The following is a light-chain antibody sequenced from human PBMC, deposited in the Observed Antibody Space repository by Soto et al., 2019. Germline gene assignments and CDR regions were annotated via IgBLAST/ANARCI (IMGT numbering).Light chain of an antibody. CDR3: QQSYSSPLIS. Sequence: IKMTMSPSSLSALVVDIVAITCRASQNINNYLNWYQQKPGRAPKLLIYDASNLEAGVPSRFRGSGSGTDFTLTISSLQPEDFATYYCQQSYSSPLISFGQGRLLEI. V-gene: IGKV1-39*01. J-gene: IGKJ5*01. CDR1: QNINNY. CDR2: DAS.